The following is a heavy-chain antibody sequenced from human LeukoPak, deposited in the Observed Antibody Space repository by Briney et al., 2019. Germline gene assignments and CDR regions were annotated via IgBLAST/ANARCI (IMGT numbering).Heavy chain of an antibody. CDR1: GFTLSSYW. J-gene: IGHJ4*02. V-gene: IGHV3-7*01. CDR3: ARVRGPSKGSSWPYFDY. CDR2: IKQDGSEK. Sequence: PGGSLRLSCAASGFTLSSYWMSWVRQAPGKGLEWVANIKQDGSEKYYVDSVKGRFTISRDNAKNSLYLQMNSLRAEDTAVYYCARVRGPSKGSSWPYFDYWGQGTLVTVSS. D-gene: IGHD6-13*01.